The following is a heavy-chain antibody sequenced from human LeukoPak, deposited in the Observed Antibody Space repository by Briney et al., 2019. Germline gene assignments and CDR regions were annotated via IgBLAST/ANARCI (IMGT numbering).Heavy chain of an antibody. CDR2: IYYSGST. J-gene: IGHJ6*03. CDR1: GGSISSSSYY. Sequence: SETLSLTCTVSGGSISSSSYYWGWIRQPPGKGLEWIGSIYYSGSTYYNPSLKSRVTISVDTSKNQFSLKLSSVTAADTAVYYCARVEKGTYYYYYMDVWGKGTTVTVSS. CDR3: ARVEKGTYYYYYMDV. V-gene: IGHV4-39*07. D-gene: IGHD1-1*01.